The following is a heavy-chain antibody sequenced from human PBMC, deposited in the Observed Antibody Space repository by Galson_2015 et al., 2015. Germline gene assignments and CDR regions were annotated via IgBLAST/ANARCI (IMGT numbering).Heavy chain of an antibody. CDR2: SSAYNGNT. J-gene: IGHJ4*02. CDR3: ARNLRVGWFGELLRYYFDY. V-gene: IGHV1-18*04. D-gene: IGHD3-10*01. CDR1: GYTFTSYG. Sequence: SVKVSCKASGYTFTSYGISWVRQAPGQGLEWMGWSSAYNGNTNYAQKLQGRVTMTTDTSTSTAYMELRSLRSDDTAVYYCARNLRVGWFGELLRYYFDYWGQGTLVTVSS.